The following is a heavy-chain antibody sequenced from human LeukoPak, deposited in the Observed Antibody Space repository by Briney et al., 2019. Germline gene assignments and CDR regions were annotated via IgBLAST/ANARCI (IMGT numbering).Heavy chain of an antibody. CDR2: INHTGGT. CDR1: GGSFSGYY. D-gene: IGHD1-26*01. CDR3: ARGQEEWERLQRAVHFDN. J-gene: IGHJ4*02. V-gene: IGHV4-34*01. Sequence: SETLSLTCAVYGGSFSGYYWNWVRQPPGKGLEWIGEINHTGGTNYNPSLKSRVTMSVDTSKNQFSLKLTSVTAADTALYYCARGQEEWERLQRAVHFDNWGLGTLATVSS.